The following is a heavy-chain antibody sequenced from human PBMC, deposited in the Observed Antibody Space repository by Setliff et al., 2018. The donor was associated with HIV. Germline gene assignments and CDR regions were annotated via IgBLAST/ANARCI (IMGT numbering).Heavy chain of an antibody. D-gene: IGHD2-2*01. Sequence: LSLSCAASGFSFPEYGLHWVRQPPGKGLEWVASISWNSRSIVFADSVKGRFTISRDNAQSSLYLQMSTVRPEDTAFYYCAKDVRRFCSSTTCHSAPDSWGQGTLVTVSS. V-gene: IGHV3-9*01. CDR3: AKDVRRFCSSTTCHSAPDS. J-gene: IGHJ5*02. CDR1: GFSFPEYG. CDR2: ISWNSRSI.